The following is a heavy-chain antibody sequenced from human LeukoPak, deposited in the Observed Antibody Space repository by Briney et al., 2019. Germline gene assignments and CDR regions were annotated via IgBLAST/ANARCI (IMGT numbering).Heavy chain of an antibody. CDR1: GGSISSYY. CDR2: IYYTGST. Sequence: SETLSLTCTVSGGSISSYYWSWIRQPPGKGLEWIGYIYYTGSTNYNPSLKSRVTISVDTSKNQFSLKVNSVTAADTAVYYCARRSAGGWRYFDFWGQGTLVIVSS. D-gene: IGHD6-19*01. V-gene: IGHV4-59*08. CDR3: ARRSAGGWRYFDF. J-gene: IGHJ4*02.